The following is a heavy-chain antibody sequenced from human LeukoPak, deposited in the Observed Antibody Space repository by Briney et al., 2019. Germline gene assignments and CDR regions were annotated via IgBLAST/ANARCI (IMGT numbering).Heavy chain of an antibody. J-gene: IGHJ4*02. CDR1: GFTFSDYY. Sequence: GGSLRLSCAASGFTFSDYYMSWIRQAPGKGLEWVSYISSSSSYTNYADSVKGRFTISRDNTKNSVYLQMNGLRAEDTAVYYCAKTEPYGSGSYYPGYWGQGTLVTVSS. V-gene: IGHV3-11*06. CDR3: AKTEPYGSGSYYPGY. CDR2: ISSSSSYT. D-gene: IGHD3-10*01.